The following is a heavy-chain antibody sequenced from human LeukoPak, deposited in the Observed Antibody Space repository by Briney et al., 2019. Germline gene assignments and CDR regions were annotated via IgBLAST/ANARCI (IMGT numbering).Heavy chain of an antibody. D-gene: IGHD6-19*01. CDR3: AKRFSSGWDFDY. V-gene: IGHV3-30*18. CDR2: ISYDGSNK. CDR1: GFTFGSYG. J-gene: IGHJ4*02. Sequence: GGSLRLSCAASGFTFGSYGMHWVRQAPGKGLEWVAVISYDGSNKYYVDSVKGRFTISRDNSKNTLYLQMNSLRVEDTAVYYCAKRFSSGWDFDYWGQGTLVAVSS.